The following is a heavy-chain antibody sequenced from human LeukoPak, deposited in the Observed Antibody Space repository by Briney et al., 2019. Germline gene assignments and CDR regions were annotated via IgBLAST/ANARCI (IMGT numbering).Heavy chain of an antibody. D-gene: IGHD2-15*01. V-gene: IGHV3-21*01. CDR2: ISTSSSYI. CDR3: ARGADGVSSNSRGWFDP. J-gene: IGHJ5*02. CDR1: GFTFSSYS. Sequence: GGSLRLSCTASGFTFSSYSMNWLRQAPGKGLEWVSSISTSSSYIYYADSVKGRFTISRDNARNSLYLQMNTLRAEDTAVYSCARGADGVSSNSRGWFDPWGQGTLVTVSS.